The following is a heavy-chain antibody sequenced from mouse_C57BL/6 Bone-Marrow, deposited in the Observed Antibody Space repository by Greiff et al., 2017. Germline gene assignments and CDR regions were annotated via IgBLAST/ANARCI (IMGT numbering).Heavy chain of an antibody. D-gene: IGHD2-2*01. V-gene: IGHV1-26*01. J-gene: IGHJ3*01. CDR3: ASVCYYGFSY. CDR2: INPNNGGT. Sequence: VQLQQSGPELVKPGASVKISCKASGYTFTDYYMNWVKQSHGKSLEWIGDINPNNGGTSYNQKFKGKATLTVDKSSSPAYMELRSLTSEDSAVYCCASVCYYGFSYWGQGTLVTVSA. CDR1: GYTFTDYY.